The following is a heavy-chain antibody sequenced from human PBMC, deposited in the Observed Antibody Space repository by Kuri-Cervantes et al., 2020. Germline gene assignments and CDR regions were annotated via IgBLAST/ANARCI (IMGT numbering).Heavy chain of an antibody. V-gene: IGHV4-39*07. CDR1: GGSISSSSYY. J-gene: IGHJ3*02. D-gene: IGHD6-6*01. Sequence: ESLKISCTVSGGSISSSSYYWGWIRQPPGKGLEWIGSIYYSGSTYYNPSLKSRVTISVDTSKNQFSLKLSSVTAADTAVYYCASKEYSSSSGAFDIWGQGTMVTVSS. CDR2: IYYSGST. CDR3: ASKEYSSSSGAFDI.